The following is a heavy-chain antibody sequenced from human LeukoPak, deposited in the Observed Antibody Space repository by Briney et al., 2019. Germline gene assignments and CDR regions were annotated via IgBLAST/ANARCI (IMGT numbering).Heavy chain of an antibody. D-gene: IGHD2-8*02. CDR3: AKDTDMDV. V-gene: IGHV3-30*18. CDR2: ISYDGSNK. CDR1: GFTFSSYG. J-gene: IGHJ6*02. Sequence: GGSLRLSCAASGFTFSSYGMHWVRQAPGKGLEWVAVISYDGSNKYYADSVKGRFTISRDNSKNTLYLQMNSLRAEDTAVYYCAKDTDMDVWGQGTTVTVSS.